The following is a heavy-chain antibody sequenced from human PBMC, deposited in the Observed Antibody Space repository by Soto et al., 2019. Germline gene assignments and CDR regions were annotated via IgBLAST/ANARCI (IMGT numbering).Heavy chain of an antibody. CDR1: GVSISSYY. CDR3: ARGGGNFDS. CDR2: IYYSGNT. Sequence: QVQLQESGPGLVQPSETLSLTCTVSGVSISSYYWSWIRQTPGKGLEWIGYIYYSGNTNYNPSLKSRVTISVDTSKNQCSLNLTSVTAADTAMYYCARGGGNFDSWGQGTLVTVSS. J-gene: IGHJ4*02. V-gene: IGHV4-59*01.